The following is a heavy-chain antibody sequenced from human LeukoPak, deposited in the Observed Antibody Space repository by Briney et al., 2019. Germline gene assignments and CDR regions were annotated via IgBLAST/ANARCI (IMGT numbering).Heavy chain of an antibody. D-gene: IGHD3-22*01. CDR3: AKDISSGYYFDDY. CDR1: GFTFRSYA. CDR2: ISGSGGST. J-gene: IGHJ4*02. V-gene: IGHV3-23*01. Sequence: GGSLRLPCAASGFTFRSYAMSGVRQAPGKGREWVSAISGSGGSTYYADSVKGRFTISRDNSKNTLYLQMNSLRAEDTAVYYCAKDISSGYYFDDYWGKGTLVTVSS.